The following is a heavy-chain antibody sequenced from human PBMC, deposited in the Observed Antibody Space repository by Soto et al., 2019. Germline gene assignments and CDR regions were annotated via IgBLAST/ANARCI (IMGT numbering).Heavy chain of an antibody. V-gene: IGHV1-69*13. CDR2: IIPIFGTA. CDR3: SGGVVVAATPRGAFDI. Sequence: GASVKVSCKASGGTFSSYAISWVRQAPGQGLEWMGGIIPIFGTANYAQKFQGRVTITADESTSTAYMELSSLRSEDTAVYYCSGGVVVAATPRGAFDIWGQGTMVT. J-gene: IGHJ3*02. D-gene: IGHD2-15*01. CDR1: GGTFSSYA.